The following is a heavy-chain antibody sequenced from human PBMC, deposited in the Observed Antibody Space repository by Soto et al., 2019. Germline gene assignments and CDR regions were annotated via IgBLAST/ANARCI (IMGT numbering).Heavy chain of an antibody. D-gene: IGHD3-10*01. J-gene: IGHJ5*02. CDR3: ARVYSVGFGEPGGHDP. V-gene: IGHV3-74*01. CDR2: INSDGSST. CDR1: GFTFSSYW. Sequence: EVQLVESGGGLVQPGGSLRLSCAASGFTFSSYWMHWVRQAPGKGLVWVSRINSDGSSTSYADSVKGRFTISRDNAKNXLYLQMNSLRAEDTAVYYCARVYSVGFGEPGGHDPWGQGTLVTVSS.